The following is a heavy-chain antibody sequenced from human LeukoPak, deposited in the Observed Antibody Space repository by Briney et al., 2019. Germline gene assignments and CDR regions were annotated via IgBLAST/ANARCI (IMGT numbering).Heavy chain of an antibody. CDR3: ARVHSLSLWFGELLA. D-gene: IGHD3-10*01. V-gene: IGHV3-30*04. CDR1: GFTFSSYA. J-gene: IGHJ5*02. CDR2: ISYDGSNK. Sequence: GRSLRLSCAASGFTFSSYAMHWVRQAPGKGLEWVAVISYDGSNKYYADSVKGRFTISRDNSKNTLYLQMNSLRAEDTAVYYCARVHSLSLWFGELLAWGQGTLVTVSS.